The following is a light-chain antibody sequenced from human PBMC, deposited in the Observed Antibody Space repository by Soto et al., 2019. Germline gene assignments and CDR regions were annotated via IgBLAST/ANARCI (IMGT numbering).Light chain of an antibody. V-gene: IGKV3-11*01. J-gene: IGKJ4*01. CDR2: DAS. CDR1: QSVSSY. Sequence: EIVLTPSPATLSLSQVDRATIPCRASQSVSSYLAWYQQKPGQAPRLLIYDASNRATGIPARFSGSGSGTDFTLTISSLEPEDFAVYYCQQRSNWPPTFGGGTKVDIK. CDR3: QQRSNWPPT.